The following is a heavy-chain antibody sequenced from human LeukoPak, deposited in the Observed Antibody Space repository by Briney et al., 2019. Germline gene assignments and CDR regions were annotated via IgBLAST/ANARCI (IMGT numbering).Heavy chain of an antibody. V-gene: IGHV3-7*01. CDR3: ARVLPGVSYYDFWSGYSPFDY. Sequence: PGGSLRLSCAASGFTFSSYWMSWVRQAPGKGLEWVANIKQDGSEKYYVDSVKGRFTISRDNAKNSLYLQMNSLRAEDTAVYYCARVLPGVSYYDFWSGYSPFDYWGQGTLVTVSS. J-gene: IGHJ4*02. CDR2: IKQDGSEK. CDR1: GFTFSSYW. D-gene: IGHD3-3*01.